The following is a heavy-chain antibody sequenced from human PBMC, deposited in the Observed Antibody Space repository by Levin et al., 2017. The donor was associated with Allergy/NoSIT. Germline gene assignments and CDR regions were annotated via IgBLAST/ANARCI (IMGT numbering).Heavy chain of an antibody. CDR1: GGSISSGGYS. V-gene: IGHV4-30-2*01. CDR3: ARVAGYSYGYYFDC. Sequence: SETLSLTCAVSGGSISSGGYSWSWIRQPPGKGLEWIGNIYLSGSTYYNPSLKSRVTISVDRSKNQFSLNLSPVTAADTAVYYCARVAGYSYGYYFDCWGHGTLVTVSS. D-gene: IGHD5-18*01. J-gene: IGHJ4*01. CDR2: IYLSGST.